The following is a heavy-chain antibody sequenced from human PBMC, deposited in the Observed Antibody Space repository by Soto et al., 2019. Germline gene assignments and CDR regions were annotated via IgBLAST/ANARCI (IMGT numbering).Heavy chain of an antibody. CDR2: IYHSGST. CDR3: AREPPPAPRIAVAGDYFDY. Sequence: SETLSLTCAVSGYSISSGYYWGWIRQPPGKGLEWIGSIYHSGSTYYHPSLKSRVTISVDTSKNQFSLKLSSVTAADTAVYYCAREPPPAPRIAVAGDYFDYWGQGTLVTVSS. CDR1: GYSISSGYY. D-gene: IGHD6-19*01. V-gene: IGHV4-38-2*02. J-gene: IGHJ4*02.